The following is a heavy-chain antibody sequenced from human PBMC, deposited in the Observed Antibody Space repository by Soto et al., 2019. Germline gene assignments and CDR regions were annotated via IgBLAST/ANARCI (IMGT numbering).Heavy chain of an antibody. CDR3: ASLAVAGTKGL. CDR2: IWYDGSNK. J-gene: IGHJ4*02. V-gene: IGHV3-33*01. D-gene: IGHD6-19*01. CDR1: GFTFSSYG. Sequence: QVQLVESGGGVVQPGRSLRLSCAASGFTFSSYGMHWVRQAPGKGLEWVAVIWYDGSNKYYADSVKGRFTISRDNSKNTLYLQMNSLRAEDTAVYYCASLAVAGTKGLWGQGTLVTVSS.